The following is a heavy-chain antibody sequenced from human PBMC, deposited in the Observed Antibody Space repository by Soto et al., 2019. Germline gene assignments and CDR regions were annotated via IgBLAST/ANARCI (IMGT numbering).Heavy chain of an antibody. CDR2: IIPIFGTA. J-gene: IGHJ6*02. Sequence: GASVKVSCKASGGTFSSYAISWVRQAPGQGLEWMGGIIPIFGTANYAQKFQGRVTIAADESTSTAYMELSSLRSEDTAVYYCAVGYCSSTSCYAAGGNYYGMDVWGQGTTVTVSS. CDR3: AVGYCSSTSCYAAGGNYYGMDV. D-gene: IGHD2-2*01. V-gene: IGHV1-69*13. CDR1: GGTFSSYA.